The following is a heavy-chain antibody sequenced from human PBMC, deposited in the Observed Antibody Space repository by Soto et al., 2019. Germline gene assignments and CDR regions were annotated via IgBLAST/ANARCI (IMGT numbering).Heavy chain of an antibody. CDR2: ISSDGSNT. J-gene: IGHJ4*02. CDR3: AKDYDYGDSLPFDY. Sequence: GGSLRLSCVASGFTFTHYWMHWVRQAPGKGLVWVSYISSDGSNTNYADSVRGRFTISRDNSKNTLYLQLNDLGAEDTAIYYCAKDYDYGDSLPFDYWGQGTLVTVSS. V-gene: IGHV3-74*01. CDR1: GFTFTHYW. D-gene: IGHD4-17*01.